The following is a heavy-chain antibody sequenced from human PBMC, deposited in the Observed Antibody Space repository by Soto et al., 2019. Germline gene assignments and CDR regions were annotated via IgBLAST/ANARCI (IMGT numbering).Heavy chain of an antibody. J-gene: IGHJ6*02. CDR2: ISSSSSYI. CDR1: GFTFSSYS. V-gene: IGHV3-21*01. D-gene: IGHD4-17*01. CDR3: ARDRNGDAEYYYYYYGMDV. Sequence: EVQLVESGGGLVKPGGSPRLSCAASGFTFSSYSMNWVRQAPGKGLEWVSSISSSSSYIYYADSVKGRFTISRDNAKNSLYLQMNSLRAEDTAVYYCARDRNGDAEYYYYYYGMDVWGQGTTVTVSS.